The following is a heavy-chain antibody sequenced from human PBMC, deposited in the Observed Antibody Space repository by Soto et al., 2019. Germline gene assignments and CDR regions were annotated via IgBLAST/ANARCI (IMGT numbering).Heavy chain of an antibody. V-gene: IGHV4-30-4*01. D-gene: IGHD2-15*01. CDR1: GGSLSSGDYY. CDR2: IYYRGNT. J-gene: IGHJ4*02. CDR3: ARGPRPYCSGGTCAFDY. Sequence: PSETLSLTCTVSGGSLSSGDYYWSWIRQPPGKGLEWIGYIYYRGNTYYNLSLKSRVTISVDTSKNQFSLKLSSVTAADTAVYYCARGPRPYCSGGTCAFDYWGQGTLVTVSS.